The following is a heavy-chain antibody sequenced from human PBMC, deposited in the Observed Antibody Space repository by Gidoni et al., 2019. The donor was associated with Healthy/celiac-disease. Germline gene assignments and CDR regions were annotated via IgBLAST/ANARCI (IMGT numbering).Heavy chain of an antibody. J-gene: IGHJ5*02. CDR2: INTNTGNP. D-gene: IGHD3-3*01. CDR1: GYTFTSYA. Sequence: QVQLVQSGSELKKPGASVKVSCKASGYTFTSYAMNWVRQAPGQGLEWMGWINTNTGNPTYAHGFTGRFVFSLDTSVSTAYLQISSLKAEDTAVYYCARDSPTYDFWSGYQQSNNWFDPWGQGTLVTVSS. V-gene: IGHV7-4-1*02. CDR3: ARDSPTYDFWSGYQQSNNWFDP.